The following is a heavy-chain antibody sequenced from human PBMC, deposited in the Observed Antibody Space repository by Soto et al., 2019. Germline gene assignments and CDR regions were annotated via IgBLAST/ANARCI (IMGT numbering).Heavy chain of an antibody. Sequence: GGSLRLSCAASGFTFSSYNMNWVRQAPGRGLEWVSFIGSSGTTIYYADSVKGRFTISRDNAKNSLYLQMNSLRDEDTAVYYCARTKAMDVWGQGTKVTVSS. J-gene: IGHJ6*02. CDR2: IGSSGTTI. CDR3: ARTKAMDV. V-gene: IGHV3-48*02. CDR1: GFTFSSYN.